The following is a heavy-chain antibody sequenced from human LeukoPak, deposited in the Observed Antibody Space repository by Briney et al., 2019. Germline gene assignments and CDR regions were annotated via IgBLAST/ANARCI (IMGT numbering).Heavy chain of an antibody. Sequence: GGSLRLSCAASGFTFNNFWMHWVRQAPGKGLEWVSAISGSGGSTYYADSVKGRFTISRDNSKNTLYLQMNSLRAEDTAVYYCAKHPYYDILTGYYRSYFDYWGQGTLVTVSS. CDR2: ISGSGGST. V-gene: IGHV3-23*01. D-gene: IGHD3-9*01. CDR3: AKHPYYDILTGYYRSYFDY. J-gene: IGHJ4*02. CDR1: GFTFNNFW.